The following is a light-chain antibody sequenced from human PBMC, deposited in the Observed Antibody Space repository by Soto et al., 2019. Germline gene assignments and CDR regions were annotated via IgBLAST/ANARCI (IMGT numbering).Light chain of an antibody. V-gene: IGLV2-14*01. CDR2: DVS. J-gene: IGLJ3*02. CDR3: NSYTSSSNLV. CDR1: SSDVGGYNY. Sequence: QSALTQPASVSVSPGQSITISCTGTSSDVGGYNYVSWYQQHPGKAPKLLIYDVSNRPSVVSNRFSGSKSGNTASLTISGLQAEDEADYYCNSYTSSSNLVFGGGTKVTVL.